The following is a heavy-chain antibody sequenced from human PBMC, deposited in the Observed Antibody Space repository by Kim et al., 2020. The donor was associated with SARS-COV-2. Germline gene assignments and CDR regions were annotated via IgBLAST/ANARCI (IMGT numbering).Heavy chain of an antibody. D-gene: IGHD3-16*02. Sequence: SETLSLTCTVSGGSISSGGYYWSWIRQHPGKGLEWIGYIYYSGSTYYNPSLKSRVTISVDTSKNQFSLKLSSVTAADTAVYYCARVATFGGVIGPVDYWGQGTLVTVSS. J-gene: IGHJ4*02. V-gene: IGHV4-31*03. CDR3: ARVATFGGVIGPVDY. CDR1: GGSISSGGYY. CDR2: IYYSGST.